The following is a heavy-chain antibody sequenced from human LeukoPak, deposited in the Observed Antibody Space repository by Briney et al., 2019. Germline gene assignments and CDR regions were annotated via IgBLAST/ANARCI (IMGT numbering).Heavy chain of an antibody. CDR3: ARGGLYSGSTLDY. J-gene: IGHJ4*02. D-gene: IGHD1-26*01. V-gene: IGHV3-21*01. CDR2: ISGSSSYI. Sequence: GGSLRLSCAASGFTFSGYDMNWVRQAPGKGLEWDSSISGSSSYIYYADSMKGRFTISRDNGKNSLYLQMNSLRAEDTAVYYCARGGLYSGSTLDYWGQGTLVTVSS. CDR1: GFTFSGYD.